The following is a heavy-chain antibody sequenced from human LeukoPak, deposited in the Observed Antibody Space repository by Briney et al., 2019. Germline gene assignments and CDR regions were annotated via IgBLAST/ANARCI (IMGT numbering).Heavy chain of an antibody. CDR2: INRSGEST. V-gene: IGHV3-23*01. J-gene: IGHJ4*02. CDR1: GFTFSGFA. Sequence: GGTLRLSCAASGFTFSGFAMSWIRQAPGKGLEWVSSINRSGESTFYADSVRGQFTISRDNSKNTLYLQMNSLRAEDTAVYYCARDDDYGDYKVYWGQGTLVTVSS. D-gene: IGHD4-17*01. CDR3: ARDDDYGDYKVY.